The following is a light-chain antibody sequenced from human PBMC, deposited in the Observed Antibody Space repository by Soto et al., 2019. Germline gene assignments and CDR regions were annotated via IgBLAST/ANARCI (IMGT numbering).Light chain of an antibody. J-gene: IGKJ5*01. CDR1: QSVSSN. V-gene: IGKV3-11*01. CDR2: GAS. Sequence: EIVITQSPSTLSVSPETRATLSCRASQSVSSNLAWYQHKPGQAPRLLIYGASTRASGIPARFSGSGSGTDFTLTISSLEPEDFAVYYCQQRSNWPITFGQG. CDR3: QQRSNWPIT.